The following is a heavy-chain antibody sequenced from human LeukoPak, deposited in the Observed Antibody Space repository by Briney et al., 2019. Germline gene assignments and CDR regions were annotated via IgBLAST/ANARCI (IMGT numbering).Heavy chain of an antibody. Sequence: AASVKVSCKASGYTFTGYYMHWVRQAPGQGLEWMGRINPNSGGTSYAQKFQGRVTMTRDTSISTAYMELSRLRSDDTAVYYCAREGIAAAGQYIIDYWGQGTLVTVSS. CDR1: GYTFTGYY. J-gene: IGHJ4*02. D-gene: IGHD6-13*01. CDR2: INPNSGGT. V-gene: IGHV1-2*06. CDR3: AREGIAAAGQYIIDY.